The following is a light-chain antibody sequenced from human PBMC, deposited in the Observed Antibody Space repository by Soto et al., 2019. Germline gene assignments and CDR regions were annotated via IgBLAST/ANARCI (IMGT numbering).Light chain of an antibody. V-gene: IGLV1-44*01. CDR2: YNN. Sequence: QSVLTQPPSASGTPGQRVTISCSGSSSNIGSNTVNWYQQLPGTAPTLLIYYNNQRPSGVPDRCSGTKSGTSASLAISGLQSGDEAHYYCAAWDDSLYGWVFGGGTKLTVL. J-gene: IGLJ3*02. CDR3: AAWDDSLYGWV. CDR1: SSNIGSNT.